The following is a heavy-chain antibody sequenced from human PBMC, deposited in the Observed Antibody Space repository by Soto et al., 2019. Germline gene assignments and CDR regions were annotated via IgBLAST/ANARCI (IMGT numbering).Heavy chain of an antibody. D-gene: IGHD2-15*01. J-gene: IGHJ4*02. CDR1: GGSFSGYY. CDR3: GKVLVGATGHTDSDS. Sequence: SETLSLTCALYGGSFSGYYWSWIRQPPGKGLEWIGEINHSGSTNYNPSLKSRVTISRDTSKNQFSLKLTSVTAADTALYYCGKVLVGATGHTDSDSWGPGTLVTVSS. V-gene: IGHV4-34*01. CDR2: INHSGST.